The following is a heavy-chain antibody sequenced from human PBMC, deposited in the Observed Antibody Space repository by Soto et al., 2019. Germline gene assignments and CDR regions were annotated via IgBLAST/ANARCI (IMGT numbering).Heavy chain of an antibody. CDR1: GYTFTSYG. V-gene: IGHV1-18*01. J-gene: IGHJ4*02. CDR3: ARDRLRGYDSSGFYS. CDR2: ISAYNGNT. D-gene: IGHD3-22*01. Sequence: QVQLVQSGAAVKKPGASVKVSCKASGYTFTSYGFSWVRQAPGQGLEWMGWISAYNGNTNYAQKFEDRVTMTTATSTNTVYMELRSLKSDDTAIYYCARDRLRGYDSSGFYSWGQGTLVTVSS.